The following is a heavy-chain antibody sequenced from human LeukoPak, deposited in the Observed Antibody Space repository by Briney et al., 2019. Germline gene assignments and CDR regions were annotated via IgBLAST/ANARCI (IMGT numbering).Heavy chain of an antibody. CDR3: ARFGTSGYYYYFDY. CDR1: GGSISRYY. Sequence: SETLSLTCTVSGGSISRYYWSWIRQSPGKGLEWIEYIYYSGSTNYNPSLMSRVTISVDTSKDQFSLKLISVTAADTAVYYCARFGTSGYYYYFDYWGQGSLVTVSS. CDR2: IYYSGST. J-gene: IGHJ4*02. V-gene: IGHV4-59*01. D-gene: IGHD3-22*01.